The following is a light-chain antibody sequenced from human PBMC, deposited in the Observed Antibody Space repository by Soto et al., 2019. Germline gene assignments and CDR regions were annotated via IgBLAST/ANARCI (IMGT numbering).Light chain of an antibody. CDR1: QSVSSS. J-gene: IGKJ2*01. CDR3: QQYNYWPQT. V-gene: IGKV3-15*01. Sequence: EIVMTQSPATLSVSPGERGALSCRASQSVSSSVAWYQQRPGQAPRLLIYGASTRATGIPARFSGSGSGTEFILTVSSLQSEDFAVYYCQQYNYWPQTVGQGTKLEIK. CDR2: GAS.